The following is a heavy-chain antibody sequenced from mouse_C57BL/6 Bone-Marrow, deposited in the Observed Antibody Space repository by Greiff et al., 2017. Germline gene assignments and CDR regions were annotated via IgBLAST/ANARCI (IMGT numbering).Heavy chain of an antibody. CDR3: AIYDGYDWYFDV. CDR2: IYPGSGST. J-gene: IGHJ1*03. D-gene: IGHD2-3*01. V-gene: IGHV1-55*01. CDR1: GYTFTSYW. Sequence: VQLQQSGAELVKPGASVKMSCKASGYTFTSYWITWVKQRPGQGLEWIGDIYPGSGSTNYNEKFKSKATLTVDTSSSTAYMQLSILTSADSAVYYCAIYDGYDWYFDVWGTGTTVTVSS.